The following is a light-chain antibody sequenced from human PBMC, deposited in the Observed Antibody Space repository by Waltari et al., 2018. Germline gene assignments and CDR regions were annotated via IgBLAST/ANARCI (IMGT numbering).Light chain of an antibody. V-gene: IGLV2-14*03. Sequence: QSALTQPASVSGSPGQSITISCTGTSSDVGGYNYVSWYQQHPARALKLMIYDVSNRPSGVSNRFSGSKSGNTASLTISGLQAEDEADYYCSSYTSSSTVVFGGGTKLTVL. J-gene: IGLJ2*01. CDR2: DVS. CDR1: SSDVGGYNY. CDR3: SSYTSSSTVV.